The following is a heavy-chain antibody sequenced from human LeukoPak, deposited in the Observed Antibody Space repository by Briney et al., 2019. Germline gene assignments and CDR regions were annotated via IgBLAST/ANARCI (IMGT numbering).Heavy chain of an antibody. J-gene: IGHJ5*02. CDR1: GYTFTSYY. Sequence: ASVKLSCKASGYTFTSYYMHCVPQAPGQGLEWMGIINPSGGSASYAQKFQGRVTMTRDTSTSTVYMELSSLRSEDTAVYYCARDRDTAVDPWGQGTLVTVSS. CDR2: INPSGGSA. D-gene: IGHD5-18*01. V-gene: IGHV1-46*01. CDR3: ARDRDTAVDP.